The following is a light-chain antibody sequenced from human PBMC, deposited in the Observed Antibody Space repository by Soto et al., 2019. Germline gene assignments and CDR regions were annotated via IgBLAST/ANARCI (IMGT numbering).Light chain of an antibody. V-gene: IGKV1-5*03. CDR1: QSITNW. CDR2: KAS. J-gene: IGKJ1*01. Sequence: DIQMTQPPSTLSASVGDRVTITCRASQSITNWLAWYQQKPGKAPNLLIYKASSLESAVPSRFSGSGSGTAFTLTISSLQPDDFATYYCQQYSSYPWTFGQGTKVEIK. CDR3: QQYSSYPWT.